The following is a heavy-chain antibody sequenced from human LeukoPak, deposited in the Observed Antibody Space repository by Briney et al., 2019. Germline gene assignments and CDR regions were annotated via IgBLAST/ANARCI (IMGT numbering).Heavy chain of an antibody. CDR1: GYTFTSYD. D-gene: IGHD5-18*01. V-gene: IGHV1-2*06. J-gene: IGHJ4*02. CDR3: VRGYSYGFYFDY. Sequence: GASVKVSCKASGYTFTSYDINWVRQATGQGLEWMGRINPNSGGPNYGQKFQGTVTMTRDTSISTAYLELSNLRSDDTAAYYCVRGYSYGFYFDYWGQGSLVTVSS. CDR2: INPNSGGP.